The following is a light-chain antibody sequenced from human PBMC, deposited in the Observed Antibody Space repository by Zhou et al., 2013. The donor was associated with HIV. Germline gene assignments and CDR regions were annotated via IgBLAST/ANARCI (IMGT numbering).Light chain of an antibody. CDR3: QQYDYLPLT. Sequence: DIQMTQSPSSLSASVGDRVTITCRASQTISTYLNWYQQKPGKAPELLIYAASSFQSGVPSRFSGSGSGTDFNLTISSLQPEDIATYYCQQYDYLPLTFGGGTKVEIK. CDR1: QTISTY. CDR2: AAS. J-gene: IGKJ4*01. V-gene: IGKV1-33*01.